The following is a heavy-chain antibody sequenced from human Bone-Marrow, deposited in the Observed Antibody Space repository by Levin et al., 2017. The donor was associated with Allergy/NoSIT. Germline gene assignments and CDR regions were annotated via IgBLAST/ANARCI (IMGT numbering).Heavy chain of an antibody. V-gene: IGHV2-70*11. Sequence: SGPTLVKPTQTLTLTCTLSGVSLSTSGMCVSWIRQPPGKALEWLARIDWRDDKDYSTSLKTRLTISKDTAKDLGVLTMTNMDPVDTAPYYCARSPDSSSWYDYWGLGTLVTVSS. D-gene: IGHD6-13*01. CDR2: IDWRDDK. CDR3: ARSPDSSSWYDY. J-gene: IGHJ4*02. CDR1: GVSLSTSGMC.